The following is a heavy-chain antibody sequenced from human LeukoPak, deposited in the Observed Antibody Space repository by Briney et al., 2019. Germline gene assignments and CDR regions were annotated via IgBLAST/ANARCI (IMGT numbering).Heavy chain of an antibody. CDR3: ARDSPSVYYRLGAFDI. D-gene: IGHD3-22*01. Sequence: GGSLRLSCAASGFTFTTYWLGWVRQPPGKGLEWVANIKQDGTEKYYVDSVKGRFTISRDNAKNSLYLQMNSLRAEDTAMYYCARDSPSVYYRLGAFDIWGLGTMVSVSS. CDR1: GFTFTTYW. V-gene: IGHV3-7*01. J-gene: IGHJ3*02. CDR2: IKQDGTEK.